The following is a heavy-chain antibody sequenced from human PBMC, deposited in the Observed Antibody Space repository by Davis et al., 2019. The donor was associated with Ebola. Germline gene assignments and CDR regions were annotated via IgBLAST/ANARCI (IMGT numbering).Heavy chain of an antibody. CDR1: AGSISTYY. Sequence: SETLSLTCTVSAGSISTYYWSWIRHPPGKGLEWIGYIYYSGSTNYNPSLKSRVTISVDTSKNQFSLKLSSVTAADTAVYYCARRRSYYDYWGQGTLVTVSS. V-gene: IGHV4-59*01. CDR2: IYYSGST. CDR3: ARRRSYYDY. J-gene: IGHJ4*02.